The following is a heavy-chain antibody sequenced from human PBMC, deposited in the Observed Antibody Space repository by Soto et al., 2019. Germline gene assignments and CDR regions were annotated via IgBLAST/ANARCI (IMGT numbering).Heavy chain of an antibody. D-gene: IGHD6-19*01. CDR2: FDPEDGET. Sequence: SVKVAWKVAVYTLTVLSMHWVRHAQGKGLEWMGGFDPEDGETIYAQKFQGRVTMTEDTSTDTAYMELSSLRSEDTAVYYCATNIQWLVLLNGGSYFDYWGQGTLVTVSS. CDR1: VYTLTVLS. J-gene: IGHJ4*02. V-gene: IGHV1-24*01. CDR3: ATNIQWLVLLNGGSYFDY.